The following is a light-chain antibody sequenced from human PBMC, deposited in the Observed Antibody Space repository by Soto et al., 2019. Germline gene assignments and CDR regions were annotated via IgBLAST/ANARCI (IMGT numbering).Light chain of an antibody. V-gene: IGKV3-15*01. CDR1: QSVSSN. J-gene: IGKJ2*01. CDR3: QHYNNWPYT. Sequence: EIVMTQFPATLSVSPGERATLSCRASQSVSSNLAWYQQKPCQAPRLLIYGASTRATDLPGRFSGSGSGTEFTLTISSLQSEDFAVYYCQHYNNWPYTFGQGTKLEIK. CDR2: GAS.